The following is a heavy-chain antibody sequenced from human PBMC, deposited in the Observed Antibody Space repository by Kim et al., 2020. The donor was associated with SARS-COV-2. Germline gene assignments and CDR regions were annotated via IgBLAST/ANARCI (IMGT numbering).Heavy chain of an antibody. J-gene: IGHJ2*01. CDR2: IIPIFDLA. CDR1: GDTFSSSS. Sequence: SVKVSCKASGDTFSSSSISWVRQAPGQGLEWMGGIIPIFDLAHYEQKFQARLTITADESTSTPYMELSSLRSEDTAVYYCASRTWRGYCSSSRCYGHWY. CDR3: ASRTWRGYCSSSRCYGHWY. D-gene: IGHD2-2*01. V-gene: IGHV1-69*13.